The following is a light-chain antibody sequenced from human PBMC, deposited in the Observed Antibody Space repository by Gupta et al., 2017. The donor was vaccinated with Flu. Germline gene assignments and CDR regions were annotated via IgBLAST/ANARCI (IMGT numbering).Light chain of an antibody. J-gene: IGKJ1*01. CDR3: QHDNTYPWT. Sequence: DIQMTQSPSTLSASVGDRVTITCRASQTISTWLAWYQQKPGKAPNLLIYKASTVQSGVPSRFSGSGSGTEFILTISSLQPDDFATYYCQHDNTYPWTFGQGTKVDIK. CDR2: KAS. CDR1: QTISTW. V-gene: IGKV1-5*03.